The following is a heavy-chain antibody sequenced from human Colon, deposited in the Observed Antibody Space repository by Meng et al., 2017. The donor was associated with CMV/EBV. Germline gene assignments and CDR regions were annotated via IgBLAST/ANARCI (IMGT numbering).Heavy chain of an antibody. CDR3: ARGGWSSSWCFFDH. D-gene: IGHD6-13*01. CDR1: GYMFTKYG. J-gene: IGHJ4*02. Sequence: ASVKVSCKTSGYMFTKYGIRWVRQAPGQGLEWVGWISGYNDKTDYAQKFQDRVTMTTDTTANTGYMELRGLTSDDTAVYYCARGGWSSSWCFFDHWGQGTLVTVSS. V-gene: IGHV1-18*01. CDR2: ISGYNDKT.